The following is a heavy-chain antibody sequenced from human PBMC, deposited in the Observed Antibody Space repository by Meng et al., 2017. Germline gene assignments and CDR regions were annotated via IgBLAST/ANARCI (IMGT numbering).Heavy chain of an antibody. Sequence: QVQLQESGPGLVKPSGTLSLNCGVSGGSISSSNWWSWVRQPPGKELEWIGEISHRGNTKYNPSLKSRVTISVDKSKNQFSLRLTSVTAADTAMYYGAGHYLPGSYGAALDHWGQGTLVTVSS. CDR1: GGSISSSNW. J-gene: IGHJ4*02. CDR2: ISHRGNT. V-gene: IGHV4-4*02. D-gene: IGHD5-18*01. CDR3: AGHYLPGSYGAALDH.